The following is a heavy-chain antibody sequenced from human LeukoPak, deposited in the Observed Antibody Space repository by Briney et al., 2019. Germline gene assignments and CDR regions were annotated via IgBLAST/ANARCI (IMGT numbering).Heavy chain of an antibody. Sequence: PAETLSLTCTVSGGSISSGGYYWSWIRQHPGKGLEWIVNIYYSGSAYYNPSLKSRVTMSVDTSKNQFSLRLTSVTAADTAVYYCARRFCSVTTCYYYFDYWGQGTLVTVSS. V-gene: IGHV4-31*03. J-gene: IGHJ4*02. D-gene: IGHD2-2*01. CDR1: GGSISSGGYY. CDR3: ARRFCSVTTCYYYFDY. CDR2: IYYSGSA.